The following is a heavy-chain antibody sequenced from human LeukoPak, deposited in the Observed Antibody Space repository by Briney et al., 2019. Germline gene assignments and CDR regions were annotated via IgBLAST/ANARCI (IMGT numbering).Heavy chain of an antibody. CDR3: ARGGGAAVAVFVFDI. CDR2: INPNSGGT. CDR1: GYTFTGYY. Sequence: ASVKVSCKASGYTFTGYYMHWVRQAPGQGLEWMGWINPNSGGTNYAQKFQGRVTMTRDTSISTAYMELSRLRSDDTAVYYCARGGGAAVAVFVFDIWGQGTMVTISS. J-gene: IGHJ3*02. V-gene: IGHV1-2*02. D-gene: IGHD6-19*01.